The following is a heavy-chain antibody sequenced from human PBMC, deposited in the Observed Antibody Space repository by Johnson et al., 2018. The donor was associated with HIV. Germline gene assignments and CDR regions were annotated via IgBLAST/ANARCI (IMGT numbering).Heavy chain of an antibody. J-gene: IGHJ3*02. CDR2: IYSGGST. CDR1: GFTVSSNY. D-gene: IGHD2-21*02. Sequence: VQLVESGGGLVQPGGSLRLSCAASGFTVSSNYMSWVRQAPGKGLEWVSVIYSGGSTYYADSVKGRFTISRDNSRNTLYLQMNSLRTEDTAVYYCAKVGCGGDCMDAFDSWGQGTMVTVSS. V-gene: IGHV3-53*01. CDR3: AKVGCGGDCMDAFDS.